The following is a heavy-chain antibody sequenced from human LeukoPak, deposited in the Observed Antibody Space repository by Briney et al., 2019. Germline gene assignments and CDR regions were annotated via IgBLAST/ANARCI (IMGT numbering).Heavy chain of an antibody. CDR3: ARVGQQLVLHAFDI. J-gene: IGHJ3*02. V-gene: IGHV3-23*01. CDR1: GFTFSSYA. CDR2: ISGSGGST. Sequence: GGSLRLSCAASGFTFSSYAMSWVRQAPGKGLEWVSAISGSGGSTYYADSVKGRFTISRDNAKNSLYLQMNSLRAEDTAVYYCARVGQQLVLHAFDIWGQGTMVTVSS. D-gene: IGHD6-13*01.